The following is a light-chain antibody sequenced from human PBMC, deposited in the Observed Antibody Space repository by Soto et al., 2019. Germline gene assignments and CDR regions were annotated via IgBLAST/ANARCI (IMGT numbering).Light chain of an antibody. CDR2: DAS. Sequence: DIQMTQSPSTLSASVGDRVTITCRASQSISSWLAWYQQKPGKAPNLLIYDASSLESGVPSRFSGSGSGTDFTLTISSLQPDDLATYYCQQYNSYPWTFGQETKVDIK. CDR3: QQYNSYPWT. V-gene: IGKV1-5*01. CDR1: QSISSW. J-gene: IGKJ1*01.